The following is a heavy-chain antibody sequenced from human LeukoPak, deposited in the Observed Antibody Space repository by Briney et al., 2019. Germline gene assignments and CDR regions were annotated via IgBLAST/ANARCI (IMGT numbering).Heavy chain of an antibody. V-gene: IGHV1-18*01. Sequence: ASVTVSCKASGYTFTSYGISWVRQAPGQGLECMGWISAYNGNTNYAQKLQGRVTMTTDTSTSTAYMELRSLRSDDTAVYYCARDYYDSSGYAEYFQHWGQGTLVTVSS. CDR1: GYTFTSYG. CDR3: ARDYYDSSGYAEYFQH. CDR2: ISAYNGNT. J-gene: IGHJ1*01. D-gene: IGHD3-22*01.